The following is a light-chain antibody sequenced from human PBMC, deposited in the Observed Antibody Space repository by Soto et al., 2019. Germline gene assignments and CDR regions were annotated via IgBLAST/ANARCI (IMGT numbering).Light chain of an antibody. J-gene: IGLJ1*01. V-gene: IGLV1-40*01. Sequence: QSVLTQPPAVSGAPGQRVTISCTGSTSNIGAGYDLHWYQQLPGTAPKLLIYDDNNRPSGVPDRFSGSKSGTSASLAITGLQAEDEADYYCQSYDSSLTGDVFGTGPKVTVL. CDR2: DDN. CDR3: QSYDSSLTGDV. CDR1: TSNIGAGYD.